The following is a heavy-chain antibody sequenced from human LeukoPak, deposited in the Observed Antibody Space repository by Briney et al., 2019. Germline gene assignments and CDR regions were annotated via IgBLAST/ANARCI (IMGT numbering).Heavy chain of an antibody. V-gene: IGHV1-18*01. CDR1: GYTFTSYG. Sequence: ASVKVSCKASGYTFTSYGISWVRQAPGQGLEWMGWISAYNGNTNYAQKLQGRVTMTTDTSTSTAYMELRSLRSDDTAVYYCAREGGRAYCGGDCYLFDYWGQGTLVTVSS. J-gene: IGHJ4*02. CDR3: AREGGRAYCGGDCYLFDY. D-gene: IGHD2-21*02. CDR2: ISAYNGNT.